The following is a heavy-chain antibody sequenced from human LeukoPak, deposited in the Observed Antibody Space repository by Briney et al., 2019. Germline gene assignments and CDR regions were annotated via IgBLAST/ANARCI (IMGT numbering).Heavy chain of an antibody. Sequence: PSETLSLTCAVSGGSISSGGYSWSWIRQPPGKGLEWIGYIYHSGSTYYNPSLKSRVTISVDRSKNQFSLKLSSVTAADTAVYYCARAGRYFDWLSYFDYWGQGTLVTVSS. J-gene: IGHJ4*02. CDR2: IYHSGST. V-gene: IGHV4-30-2*01. D-gene: IGHD3-9*01. CDR3: ARAGRYFDWLSYFDY. CDR1: GGSISSGGYS.